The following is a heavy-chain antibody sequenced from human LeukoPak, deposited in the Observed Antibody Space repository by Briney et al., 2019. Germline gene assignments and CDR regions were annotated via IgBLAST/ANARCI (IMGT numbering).Heavy chain of an antibody. V-gene: IGHV3-53*01. CDR2: IHSDGST. Sequence: GGSLRLSXAASGLTVSTNYMTWVRQAPGKGLEWVSIIHSDGSTYYADSVKGRFTISRDNYKNTLYLQMNSLRGEDTAMYYCARDLDYFGSSGSHRRRNYFDYWGQGTLVTVSS. J-gene: IGHJ4*02. D-gene: IGHD3-22*01. CDR3: ARDLDYFGSSGSHRRRNYFDY. CDR1: GLTVSTNY.